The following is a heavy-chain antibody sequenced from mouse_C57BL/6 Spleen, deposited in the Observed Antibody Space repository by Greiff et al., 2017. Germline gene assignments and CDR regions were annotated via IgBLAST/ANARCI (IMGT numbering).Heavy chain of an antibody. CDR1: GYTFTSYW. Sequence: QVQLKQPGAELVRPGSSVKLSCKASGYTFTSYWMHWVKQRPIQGLEWIGNIDPSDSETHYNQKFKDKATLTVDKSSSTAYMQLSSLTSEDSAVYYCARSHGSSHYFDYWGQGTTLTVSS. D-gene: IGHD1-1*01. CDR2: IDPSDSET. V-gene: IGHV1-52*01. CDR3: ARSHGSSHYFDY. J-gene: IGHJ2*01.